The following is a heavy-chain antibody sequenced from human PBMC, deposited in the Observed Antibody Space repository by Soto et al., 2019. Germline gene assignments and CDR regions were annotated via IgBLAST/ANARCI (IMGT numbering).Heavy chain of an antibody. CDR1: GGTFTSYA. D-gene: IGHD2-2*01. Sequence: QVQLVQSGAEVKKPGSSVKVSCKASGGTFTSYAVGWVRQAPGQGLEWMGVSIPIFGTANYARKFQGRVTITADKSTSTAYMELSSLRSEDTAVYYCAKLVGPAARRSSMDVWGQGTTVTVSS. CDR3: AKLVGPAARRSSMDV. CDR2: SIPIFGTA. J-gene: IGHJ6*02. V-gene: IGHV1-69*06.